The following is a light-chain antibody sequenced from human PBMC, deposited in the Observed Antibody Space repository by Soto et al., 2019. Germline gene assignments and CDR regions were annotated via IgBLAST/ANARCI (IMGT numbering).Light chain of an antibody. CDR1: QSAGSY. Sequence: EIVLTQSPATLSLSPGEATTLSCRASQSAGSYLAWYQQKPGQAPRLLLYDTSNRATGIPARFSGSGSGTDFTLTISSLEPEDVAVYYCQQRSDPLTFGGGTKVEIK. CDR2: DTS. J-gene: IGKJ4*01. V-gene: IGKV3-11*01. CDR3: QQRSDPLT.